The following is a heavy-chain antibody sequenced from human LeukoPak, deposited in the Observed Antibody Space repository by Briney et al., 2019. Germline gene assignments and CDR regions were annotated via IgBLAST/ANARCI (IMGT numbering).Heavy chain of an antibody. D-gene: IGHD3-3*01. Sequence: GESLRISCKGSGYSFTSYWISWVRQMPGKGLEWMGRIDPSDSYTNYSPSFQGHVTISADKSISTAYLQWSSLKASDTAMYYCARRNYDFWSGAGGYGMDAWGQGTTVTVSS. CDR1: GYSFTSYW. V-gene: IGHV5-10-1*01. CDR3: ARRNYDFWSGAGGYGMDA. J-gene: IGHJ6*02. CDR2: IDPSDSYT.